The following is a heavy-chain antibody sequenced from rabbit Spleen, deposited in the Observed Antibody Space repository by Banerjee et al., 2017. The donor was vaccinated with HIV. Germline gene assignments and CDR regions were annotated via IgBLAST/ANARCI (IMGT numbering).Heavy chain of an antibody. CDR1: GVSFSSSYY. Sequence: QSLVESGGGLVQPEGSLALTCKASGVSFSSSYYICWVRQAPGKGLEWIGCIYTGNGNTYYASWAKGRFTISKTSSTTVTLQMTSLTAADTATYFCARGDQATDSGAGLWGPGTLVTVS. CDR2: IYTGNGNT. J-gene: IGHJ4*01. D-gene: IGHD2-1*01. CDR3: ARGDQATDSGAGL. V-gene: IGHV1S40*01.